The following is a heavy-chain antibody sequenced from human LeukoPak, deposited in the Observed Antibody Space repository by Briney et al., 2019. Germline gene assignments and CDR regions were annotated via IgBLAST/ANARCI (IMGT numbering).Heavy chain of an antibody. D-gene: IGHD2-2*02. CDR1: GYTFTSYG. CDR2: ISAYNGNT. CDR3: ARDPGLALAKVVPAAIGNY. J-gene: IGHJ4*02. V-gene: IGHV1-18*01. Sequence: RASVKVSCKASGYTFTSYGISWVRQAPGQGLEWMGWISAYNGNTNYAQKLQGRVTMTTDTSTSTAYMELRSLRSDDTAVYYCARDPGLALAKVVPAAIGNYWGQGTLVTVSS.